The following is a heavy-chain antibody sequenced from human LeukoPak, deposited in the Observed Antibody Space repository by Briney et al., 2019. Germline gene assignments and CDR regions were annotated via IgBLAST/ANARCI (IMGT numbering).Heavy chain of an antibody. J-gene: IGHJ3*02. Sequence: PGGSLRLSCAASGFTFSSYSMNWVRQAPGKGLEWVSSISSSSSYIYYADSVKGRFTISRDNAKNSLYLQMNSLRAEDTAVYYCARGALELRLGNAFDIWGQGTMVTVSS. CDR3: ARGALELRLGNAFDI. V-gene: IGHV3-21*01. D-gene: IGHD1-7*01. CDR2: ISSSSSYI. CDR1: GFTFSSYS.